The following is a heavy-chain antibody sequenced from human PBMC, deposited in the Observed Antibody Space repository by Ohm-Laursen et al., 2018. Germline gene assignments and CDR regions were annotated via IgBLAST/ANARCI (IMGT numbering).Heavy chain of an antibody. CDR3: ARDAPNYKTISGVVTALGMDV. Sequence: SLRLSCAASGFTLSSYGMHWVRQAPGKGLEWVSSISFSGSHIYYADSVKGRFTISRDNAKTTLYLQMNSLRAEDTAVYYCARDAPNYKTISGVVTALGMDVWGQGTTITVSS. CDR1: GFTLSSYG. V-gene: IGHV3-21*01. CDR2: ISFSGSHI. J-gene: IGHJ6*02. D-gene: IGHD3-3*01.